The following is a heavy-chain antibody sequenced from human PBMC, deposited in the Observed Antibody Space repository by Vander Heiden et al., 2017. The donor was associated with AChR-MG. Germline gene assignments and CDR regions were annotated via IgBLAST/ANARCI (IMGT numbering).Heavy chain of an antibody. D-gene: IGHD6-6*01. CDR3: AKDSPVRASPLYFDY. V-gene: IGHV3-23*01. CDR1: GFIFRFFP. J-gene: IGHJ4*02. CDR2: IGSSGDKT. Sequence: EVQLLESGGGLVQPGESLSISCAASGFIFRFFPMTWVRQAPGRGLEWVSTIGSSGDKTYYADSGKGRFAISRDNSENTFYLQMNSLTAEDTAVYYCAKDSPVRASPLYFDYWGQGALVTVSS.